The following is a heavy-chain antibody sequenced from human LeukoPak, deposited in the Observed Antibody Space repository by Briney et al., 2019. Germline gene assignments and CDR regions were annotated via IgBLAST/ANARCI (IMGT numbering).Heavy chain of an antibody. Sequence: SETLSLTCSVSGASINSYYWNWIRQSPGKGLEWLGNIHYRGTTNYNPSLKSRVTLSLDSSKSQFALKVTSVTAADTAVYFCARVRAGGYYFESWGQGALVTVSS. J-gene: IGHJ4*02. D-gene: IGHD1-26*01. V-gene: IGHV4-59*13. CDR3: ARVRAGGYYFES. CDR1: GASINSYY. CDR2: IHYRGTT.